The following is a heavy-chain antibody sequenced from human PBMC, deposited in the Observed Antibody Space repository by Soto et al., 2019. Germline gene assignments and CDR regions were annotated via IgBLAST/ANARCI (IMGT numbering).Heavy chain of an antibody. D-gene: IGHD3-3*01. V-gene: IGHV1-69*06. CDR1: GGTFSSYA. CDR3: ARDRGYGWIFGVRNFDY. J-gene: IGHJ4*02. CDR2: IIPIFGTA. Sequence: QVQLVQSGAEVKKPGSSVKVSCKASGGTFSSYAISWVRQAPGQGLEWMGGIIPIFGTANYAQKFQGRVTITADKSTSTAYMELSSLRSEDTAVYYCARDRGYGWIFGVRNFDYWGQGTLVTISS.